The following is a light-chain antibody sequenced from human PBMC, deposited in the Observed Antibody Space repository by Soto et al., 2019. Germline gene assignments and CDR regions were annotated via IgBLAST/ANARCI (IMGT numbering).Light chain of an antibody. Sequence: QSVLTQPPSASGTPGQRVTISCSGSSSNIGSNTVNWYQQLPGTAPQLLIYSNNQRPSGVPDRFSGSKSGTSASLAISGLQSEDEAEYYCAAWDESLNGYVFGTGTKLTVL. CDR3: AAWDESLNGYV. CDR2: SNN. CDR1: SSNIGSNT. J-gene: IGLJ1*01. V-gene: IGLV1-44*01.